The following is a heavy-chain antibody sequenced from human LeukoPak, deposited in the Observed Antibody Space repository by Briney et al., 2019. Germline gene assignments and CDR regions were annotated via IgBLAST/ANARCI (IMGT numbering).Heavy chain of an antibody. Sequence: SETLSLTCTVSGGSISSYYWSWIRQPPGKGLEWIGYIYYSGSTYYNPSLKSRVTISVDTSKNQFSLKLSSVTAADTAVYYCARDDYGPYYYYGMDVWGQGTTVTVSS. V-gene: IGHV4-59*12. CDR3: ARDDYGPYYYYGMDV. CDR2: IYYSGST. J-gene: IGHJ6*02. CDR1: GGSISSYY. D-gene: IGHD4-17*01.